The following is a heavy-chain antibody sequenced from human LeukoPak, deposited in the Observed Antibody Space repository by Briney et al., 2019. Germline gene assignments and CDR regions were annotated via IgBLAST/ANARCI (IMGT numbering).Heavy chain of an antibody. CDR2: ISGSGGST. J-gene: IGHJ4*02. CDR1: GFTFSSYA. V-gene: IGHV3-23*01. D-gene: IGHD3-22*01. Sequence: GGSLRLSCAASGFTFSSYAMSWVRQAPGKGLEWVSAISGSGGSTYYADSVKGRFTISRDNSKNTLYLQMNSLRAEDTAVYYCAKDQACYYDSSGYRIDYWGQGTLVTVSS. CDR3: AKDQACYYDSSGYRIDY.